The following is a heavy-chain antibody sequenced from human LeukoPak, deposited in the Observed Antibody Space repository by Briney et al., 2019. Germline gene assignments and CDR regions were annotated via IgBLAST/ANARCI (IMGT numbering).Heavy chain of an antibody. CDR3: ARVRSSRGTFDY. CDR1: GYTFTSYG. CDR2: ISAYNGNT. J-gene: IGHJ4*02. V-gene: IGHV1-18*01. D-gene: IGHD6-6*01. Sequence: ASVKVSCKASGYTFTSYGISWVRQAPGQGLGWMGWISAYNGNTNYAQKLQGRVTMTTDTSTSTAYMELRSLRSDDTAVYYCARVRSSRGTFDYWGQGTLVTVSS.